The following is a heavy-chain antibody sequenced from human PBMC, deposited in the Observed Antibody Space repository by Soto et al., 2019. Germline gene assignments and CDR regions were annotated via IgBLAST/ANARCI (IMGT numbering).Heavy chain of an antibody. CDR1: GGTFSSYT. D-gene: IGHD6-6*01. CDR2: IIPILGIA. Sequence: ASVKVSCKASGGTFSSYTISWVRQAPGQGLEWMGRIIPILGIANYAQKFQGRVTITADKSTSTAYMELSSLRSEDTAVYYCAREGDGSSDMDDAFDIWGQGTMVTVSS. J-gene: IGHJ3*02. CDR3: AREGDGSSDMDDAFDI. V-gene: IGHV1-69*04.